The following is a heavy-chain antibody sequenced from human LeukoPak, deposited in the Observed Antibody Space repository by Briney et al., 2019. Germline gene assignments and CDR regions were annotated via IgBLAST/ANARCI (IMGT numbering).Heavy chain of an antibody. V-gene: IGHV4-34*01. Sequence: SETLSLTCAVYGGSFSGYYWSWIRQPPGKGLEWIGEINHSGSTNYNPSLKSRVPISVDTSKDQFSLKLSSVTAADTAVYYCARGRGVYYFDYWGQGTLVTVSS. D-gene: IGHD3-10*01. J-gene: IGHJ4*02. CDR3: ARGRGVYYFDY. CDR2: INHSGST. CDR1: GGSFSGYY.